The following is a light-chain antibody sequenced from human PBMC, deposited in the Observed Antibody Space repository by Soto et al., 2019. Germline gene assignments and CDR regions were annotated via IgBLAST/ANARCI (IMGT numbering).Light chain of an antibody. Sequence: QLTQSPSSLSAAMGDRVRITSRASQGIINYLAWYQQKPGKAPKLLIYGASTLQGGVPSRFSGSGSGTDFTLTVSSLQPEDLATYYCQQLFMYPPTFGPGTKVDIK. CDR2: GAS. CDR1: QGIINY. V-gene: IGKV1-9*01. CDR3: QQLFMYPPT. J-gene: IGKJ3*01.